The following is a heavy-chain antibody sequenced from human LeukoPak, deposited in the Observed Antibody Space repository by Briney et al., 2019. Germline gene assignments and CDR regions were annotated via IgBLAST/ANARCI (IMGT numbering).Heavy chain of an antibody. CDR3: ARYDILPGAHDGFDL. D-gene: IGHD3-9*01. Sequence: SETLSLTCAVSGASISSGDINSGDYAWSWIRQPPGKGLEWIGHIYRDGSTFYNPSLKSRVTMSVDRSKNHFSLKLSSVTAADTAVHYCARYDILPGAHDGFDLWGHGTRVTVSS. CDR2: IYRDGST. CDR1: GASISSGDINSGDYA. V-gene: IGHV4-30-2*01. J-gene: IGHJ3*01.